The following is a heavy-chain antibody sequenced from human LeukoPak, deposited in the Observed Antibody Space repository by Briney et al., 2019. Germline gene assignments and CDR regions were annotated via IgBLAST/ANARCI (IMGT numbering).Heavy chain of an antibody. V-gene: IGHV4-61*08. D-gene: IGHD3-9*01. J-gene: IGHJ4*02. CDR1: GGSISSGGYY. CDR2: IYYSGST. Sequence: PSETLSLTCTVSGGSISSGGYYWSWIRQPPGKGLEWIGYIYYSGSTNYNPSLKSRVTISVDTSKNQFSLKLSSVTAADTAVYYCARLWTDYDILTGPLFDYWGQGTLVTVSS. CDR3: ARLWTDYDILTGPLFDY.